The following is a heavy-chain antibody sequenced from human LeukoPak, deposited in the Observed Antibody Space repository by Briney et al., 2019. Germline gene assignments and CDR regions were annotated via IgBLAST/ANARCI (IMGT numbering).Heavy chain of an antibody. CDR1: GFTFSSYA. J-gene: IGHJ4*02. D-gene: IGHD6-19*01. CDR3: AKGGAAYSSGWYTDY. CDR2: ISWNSGSI. V-gene: IGHV3-9*01. Sequence: GGSLRLSCAASGFTFSSYAMSWVRQAPGKGLEWVSGISWNSGSIGYADSVKGRFTISRDNAKNSLYLQMNSLRAEDTALYYCAKGGAAYSSGWYTDYWGQGTLVTVSS.